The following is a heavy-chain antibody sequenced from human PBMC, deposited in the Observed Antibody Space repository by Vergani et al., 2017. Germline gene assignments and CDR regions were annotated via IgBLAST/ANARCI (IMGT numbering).Heavy chain of an antibody. D-gene: IGHD2-8*01. Sequence: QVQLQQSGPGLVKPSQTLSLTCAISGDSVSSNSAAWNWIRQSPSRGLEWLGRTYYRSKWYNDYAVSVKSRITINPDTSKNQFSLQLSSVTAADTAVYYCARRERGMVYARPGYFQHWGQGTLVTVSS. CDR1: GDSVSSNSAA. CDR2: TYYRSKWYN. CDR3: ARRERGMVYARPGYFQH. J-gene: IGHJ1*01. V-gene: IGHV6-1*01.